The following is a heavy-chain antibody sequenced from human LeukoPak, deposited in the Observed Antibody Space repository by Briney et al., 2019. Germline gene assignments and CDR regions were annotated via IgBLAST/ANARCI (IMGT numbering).Heavy chain of an antibody. D-gene: IGHD4-23*01. CDR3: ARARDYGGNSYWFDP. V-gene: IGHV4-34*01. CDR1: GGSFSGYY. Sequence: SETLSLTCAVYGGSFSGYYWSWIRQPPGKGLEWIGEINHSGSTNYNPSLKSRVTKSVDTSKNQFSLKLSSVTAADTAVYYCARARDYGGNSYWFDPWGQGTLVTVSS. J-gene: IGHJ5*02. CDR2: INHSGST.